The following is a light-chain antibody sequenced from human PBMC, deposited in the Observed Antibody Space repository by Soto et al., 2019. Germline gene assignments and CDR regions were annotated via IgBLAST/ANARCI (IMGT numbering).Light chain of an antibody. CDR2: LGS. CDR1: QSLLHSNGYNY. CDR3: MQALQWVT. J-gene: IGKJ3*01. V-gene: IGKV2-28*01. Sequence: DIVMTQSPLSLPVTPGEPASISCRSSQSLLHSNGYNYLDWYLQKPGQSPQLLIYLGSNRASGVPDRFSGSGSGTDFTLKISRVEAEDVGFYYCMQALQWVTFGPGTKVDIK.